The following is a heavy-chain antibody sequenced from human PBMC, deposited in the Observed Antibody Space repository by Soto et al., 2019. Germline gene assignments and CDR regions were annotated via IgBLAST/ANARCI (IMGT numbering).Heavy chain of an antibody. J-gene: IGHJ1*01. D-gene: IGHD3-16*01. Sequence: SETLSLTCAVYGGSFSGYYWSWIRQPPGKGLEWIGGINHSGSTNYNPSLKSRVTISVDTSRNQFSLKLSSVTAADTAVYYCARDLGVPMAHGWGYFQHWGQGTLVTVSS. V-gene: IGHV4-34*01. CDR1: GGSFSGYY. CDR2: INHSGST. CDR3: ARDLGVPMAHGWGYFQH.